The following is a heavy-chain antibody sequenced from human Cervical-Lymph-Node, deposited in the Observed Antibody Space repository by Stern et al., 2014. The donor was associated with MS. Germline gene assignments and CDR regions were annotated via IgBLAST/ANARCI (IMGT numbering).Heavy chain of an antibody. CDR2: IWYDGSFK. J-gene: IGHJ6*02. V-gene: IGHV3-33*01. CDR1: GFTFSNYG. D-gene: IGHD6-6*01. Sequence: VQLVESGGGVVQPGRSLRISCAASGFTFSNYGMHWVRQAPGKGLEWVAVIWYDGSFKYYADSVKGRVTISRDNSKNTLYLQMNSLRAEDTAVYYCVTDSSSSVYYYDMDVWGQGTTVTVSS. CDR3: VTDSSSSVYYYDMDV.